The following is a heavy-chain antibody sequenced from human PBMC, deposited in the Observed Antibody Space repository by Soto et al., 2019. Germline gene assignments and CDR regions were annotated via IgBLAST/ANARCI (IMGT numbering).Heavy chain of an antibody. Sequence: GGSLRLSCGASGFSFGYYWMTWVRQAPGKGLRWVANIKQDGSEKYYVDSVKGRFTISRDNAKNSLYLQMNSLRAEDTAVYYCARELGLYCTNGVCYNALGMDVWGQGSTVTVSS. CDR3: ARELGLYCTNGVCYNALGMDV. CDR2: IKQDGSEK. CDR1: GFSFGYYW. J-gene: IGHJ6*02. V-gene: IGHV3-7*01. D-gene: IGHD2-8*01.